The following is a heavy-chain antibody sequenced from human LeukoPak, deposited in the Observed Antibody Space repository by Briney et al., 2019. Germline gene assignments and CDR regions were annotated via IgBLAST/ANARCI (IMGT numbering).Heavy chain of an antibody. J-gene: IGHJ5*02. CDR3: ARHSSVLNSFHP. CDR1: GYRLINSW. Sequence: GESLKISCKGSGYRLINSWNSWVRQMPGKGLEWMGRLDPGDYQTNYSPSFQGHVTISADKSISTAYLQWSSLKASDTAMYYCARHSSVLNSFHPWGQGTLVTVSS. CDR2: LDPGDYQT. D-gene: IGHD3-22*01. V-gene: IGHV5-10-1*01.